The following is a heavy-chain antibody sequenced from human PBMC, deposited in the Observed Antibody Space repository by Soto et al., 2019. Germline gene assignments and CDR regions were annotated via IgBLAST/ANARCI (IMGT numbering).Heavy chain of an antibody. D-gene: IGHD6-19*01. Sequence: PGGSLRLACAASGFTFSSYAMSWVRQAPGKGLEWVSAISGSGGSTYYADSVKGRFTISRDNSKNTLYLQMNSLRAEDTAVYYCAKDGPRSGWYSRETARYYFDYWGQGTLVTVSS. CDR1: GFTFSSYA. CDR3: AKDGPRSGWYSRETARYYFDY. V-gene: IGHV3-23*01. CDR2: ISGSGGST. J-gene: IGHJ4*02.